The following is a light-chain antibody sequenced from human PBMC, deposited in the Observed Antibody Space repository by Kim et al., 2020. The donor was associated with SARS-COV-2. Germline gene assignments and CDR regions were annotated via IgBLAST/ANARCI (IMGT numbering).Light chain of an antibody. CDR3: QQYNSHSSVT. J-gene: IGKJ3*01. CDR1: HSISTW. CDR2: DAS. V-gene: IGKV1-5*01. Sequence: SVGDRLTITCRASHSISTWLALYQQKPGKAPKLLLFDASNLESGVPSRFSGSGSGTEFTLTISSLQPDDFATYYCQQYNSHSSVTFGPGTKVDIK.